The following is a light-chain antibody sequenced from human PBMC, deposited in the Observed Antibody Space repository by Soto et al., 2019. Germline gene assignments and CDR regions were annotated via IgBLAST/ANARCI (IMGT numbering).Light chain of an antibody. Sequence: TQSPSSLSASVGDRVTITCRASQSISSWLAWYQQKPGQAPRLLIYDASNRATGIPARFSGSGSGTDFTLTISSLEPEDFAVYYCQQRSNYTFGPGTKVDIK. CDR1: QSISSW. CDR3: QQRSNYT. CDR2: DAS. J-gene: IGKJ3*01. V-gene: IGKV3-11*01.